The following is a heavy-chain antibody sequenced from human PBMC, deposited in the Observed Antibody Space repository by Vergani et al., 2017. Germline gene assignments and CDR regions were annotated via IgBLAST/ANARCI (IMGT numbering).Heavy chain of an antibody. V-gene: IGHV4-39*07. CDR2: IYYSGST. CDR3: ARTPLVVVIGAVDY. Sequence: QLQLQESGPGLVKPSETLSLTCTVSGGSISSSSYYWGWIRQPPGKGLEGIGSIYYSGSTYYNPSLQSRVTLSVDTSKNPFSLKLSSVTAADTAVYYCARTPLVVVIGAVDYWGQGTLVTVSS. J-gene: IGHJ4*02. D-gene: IGHD2-21*01. CDR1: GGSISSSSYY.